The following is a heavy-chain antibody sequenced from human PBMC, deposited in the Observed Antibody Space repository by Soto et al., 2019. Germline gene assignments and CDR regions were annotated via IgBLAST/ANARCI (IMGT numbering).Heavy chain of an antibody. CDR1: GYTFTSYD. CDR3: ARIVRYCSSTSCPYSFDY. V-gene: IGHV1-8*01. J-gene: IGHJ4*02. Sequence: ASVKVSCKASGYTFTSYDINWVRQATGQGLEWMGWMNPNSGNTGYAQKFQGRVTMTRNTSISTAYMELSSLRSEDTAVYYCARIVRYCSSTSCPYSFDYWGQGTLVRASS. D-gene: IGHD2-2*01. CDR2: MNPNSGNT.